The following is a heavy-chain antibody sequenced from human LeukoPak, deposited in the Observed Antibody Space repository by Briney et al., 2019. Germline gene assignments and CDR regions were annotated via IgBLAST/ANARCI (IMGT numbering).Heavy chain of an antibody. CDR1: GFSLSAYN. D-gene: IGHD6-19*01. J-gene: IGHJ4*02. CDR3: ARGVGQWLVPGFDY. V-gene: IGHV3-48*04. Sequence: GGSLRLSCEGSGFSLSAYNMNWVRQAPGKGLESVSYISSSSATIFYADSVKGRFTISRDNAKNSLYLQMNSLRAEDTAVYYCARGVGQWLVPGFDYWGQGTPVTVSS. CDR2: ISSSSATI.